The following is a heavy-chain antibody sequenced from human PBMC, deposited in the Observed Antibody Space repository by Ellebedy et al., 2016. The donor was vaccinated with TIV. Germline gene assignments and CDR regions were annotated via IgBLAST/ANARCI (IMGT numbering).Heavy chain of an antibody. CDR3: ARATVLTGFYYYYYMDV. D-gene: IGHD3-9*01. CDR1: GYTFTSYG. Sequence: ASVKVSXXASGYTFTSYGISWVRQAPGQGLEWMGWISAYNGNTNYAQKLQGRVTMTTDTSTSTAYMELRSLRSDDTAVYYCARATVLTGFYYYYYMDVWGKGTTVTVSS. J-gene: IGHJ6*03. V-gene: IGHV1-18*01. CDR2: ISAYNGNT.